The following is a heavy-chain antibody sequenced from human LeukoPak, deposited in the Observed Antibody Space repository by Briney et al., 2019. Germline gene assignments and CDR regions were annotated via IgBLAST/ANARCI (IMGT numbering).Heavy chain of an antibody. CDR1: GFTFSSYA. Sequence: PGGSLRLSCAASGFTFSSYAMHWVRQAPGKGLEWVAVISYDGSNKYYADSVKGRFTISRDNSKNTLYLQMNSLRAEDTAVYYCARGRIVGATLGRFDYWGQGTLVTVSS. CDR3: ARGRIVGATLGRFDY. D-gene: IGHD1-26*01. J-gene: IGHJ4*02. CDR2: ISYDGSNK. V-gene: IGHV3-30-3*01.